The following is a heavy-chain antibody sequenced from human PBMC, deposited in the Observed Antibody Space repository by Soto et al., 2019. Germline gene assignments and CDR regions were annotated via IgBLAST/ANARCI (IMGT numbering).Heavy chain of an antibody. V-gene: IGHV1-8*01. Sequence: ASVKVSCKASGYTFTSYDINWVRQATGQGLERMGWMNPNSGNTGYAQKFQGRVTMTRNTSISTAYMELSSLRSEDTAVYYCARGRLEFSSSWLHAYYYYYMDVWGKGTTVTVS. D-gene: IGHD6-13*01. CDR1: GYTFTSYD. J-gene: IGHJ6*03. CDR3: ARGRLEFSSSWLHAYYYYYMDV. CDR2: MNPNSGNT.